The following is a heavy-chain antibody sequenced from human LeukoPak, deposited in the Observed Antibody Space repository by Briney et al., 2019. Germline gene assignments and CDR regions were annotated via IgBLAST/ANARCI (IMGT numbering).Heavy chain of an antibody. CDR1: GYTFTSYG. Sequence: ASVKVSCKAYGYTFTSYGISWVRPAPGHGREWMGWTSAYNGNTNYAQKLQGRVTMTTDTSTSTAYMALRSLRSDDTAVYYCARGYYYDSSGYYSGNWFDPWGQGTLVTVSS. D-gene: IGHD3-22*01. J-gene: IGHJ5*02. V-gene: IGHV1-18*01. CDR3: ARGYYYDSSGYYSGNWFDP. CDR2: TSAYNGNT.